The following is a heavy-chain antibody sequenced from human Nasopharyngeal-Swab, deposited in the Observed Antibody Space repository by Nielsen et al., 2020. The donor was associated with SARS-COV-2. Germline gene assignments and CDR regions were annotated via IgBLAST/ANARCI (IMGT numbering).Heavy chain of an antibody. J-gene: IGHJ5*02. Sequence: WRRPPPGQALEWSGEIDHSGSTNYNPSLKSRVTISVDTSKNQFSLKTSSVTAADTSVYYCARGFVKPLYLPPVITRKVVWFDPWGQGTLVTVSS. CDR3: ARGFVKPLYLPPVITRKVVWFDP. CDR2: IDHSGST. V-gene: IGHV4-34*01. D-gene: IGHD3-16*01.